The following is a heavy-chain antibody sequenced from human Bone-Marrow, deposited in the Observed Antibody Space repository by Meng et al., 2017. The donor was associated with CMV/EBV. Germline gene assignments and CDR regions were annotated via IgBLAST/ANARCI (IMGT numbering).Heavy chain of an antibody. J-gene: IGHJ5*02. Sequence: SGPTLVKPTQTLTLTCTFSGFSLSTSGVGVGWIRQPPGKALEWLALIYWNDDKRYSPSLKSRLTITKDTSKNQVVLTMTNMDPVDTATYYCAHYLLNSYGYPGGFDPWGQGTLVTVSS. CDR1: GFSLSTSGVG. CDR3: AHYLLNSYGYPGGFDP. CDR2: IYWNDDK. V-gene: IGHV2-5*01. D-gene: IGHD5-18*01.